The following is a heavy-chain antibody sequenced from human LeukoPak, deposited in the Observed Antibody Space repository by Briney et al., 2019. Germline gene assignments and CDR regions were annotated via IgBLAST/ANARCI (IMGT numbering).Heavy chain of an antibody. D-gene: IGHD3-10*01. CDR2: ISYDGSNK. Sequence: GRSLRLSCAASGFTFSSYAMHWVRQAPGKGLKWVAVISYDGSNKYYTDSVKGRFTISRDNWKNMLYLQMNSVRAEDTAVYYCARVSGRIQIWPQPFGDGMDVWGQGTTVTVSS. CDR3: ARVSGRIQIWPQPFGDGMDV. CDR1: GFTFSSYA. J-gene: IGHJ6*02. V-gene: IGHV3-30*04.